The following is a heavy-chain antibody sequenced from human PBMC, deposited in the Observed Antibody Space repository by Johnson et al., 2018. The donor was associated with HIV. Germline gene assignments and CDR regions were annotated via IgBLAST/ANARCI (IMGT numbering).Heavy chain of an antibody. V-gene: IGHV3-20*04. J-gene: IGHJ3*02. CDR1: GFTFDDYG. CDR3: ATGETLKWELRFVDAFDI. CDR2: INWNGGST. D-gene: IGHD1-26*01. Sequence: VQLVESGGGVVRPGGSLRLSCAAFGFTFDDYGMSWVRQAPEKGLEWVSGINWNGGSTGYADSVKGRFTISRDNAKNSLYLQMNSLRAEDTALYYCATGETLKWELRFVDAFDIWGQGTMVTVSS.